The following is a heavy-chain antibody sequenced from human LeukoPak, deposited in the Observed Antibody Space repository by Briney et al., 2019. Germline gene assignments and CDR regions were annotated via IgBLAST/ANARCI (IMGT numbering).Heavy chain of an antibody. V-gene: IGHV4-30-4*01. CDR3: ARPYYYDSRIDP. D-gene: IGHD3-22*01. CDR1: GGSISSGDYY. CDR2: MYYSGST. Sequence: SQTLSLTCTVSGGSISSGDYYWGWLRQPPGKGLEWIAYMYYSGSTYYNPSLKSRVTMSADTSKNQLSLKLSSVTAADTAVYYCARPYYYDSRIDPWGQGSLVTVSS. J-gene: IGHJ5*02.